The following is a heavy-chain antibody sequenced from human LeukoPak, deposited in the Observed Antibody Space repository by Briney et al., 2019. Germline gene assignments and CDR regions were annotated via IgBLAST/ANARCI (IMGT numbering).Heavy chain of an antibody. V-gene: IGHV3-23*01. CDR1: GFTFSTYA. CDR2: ISASGGST. J-gene: IGHJ4*02. CDR3: ARGETSSYDY. D-gene: IGHD2-2*01. Sequence: GGSLRLSCAASGFTFSTYAMNWVRQAPGKGLEWVSTISASGGSTYYADSVQGRFTISRDNSKNTLYLQMNSLRAEDTAVYYCARGETSSYDYWGQGTLVTVSS.